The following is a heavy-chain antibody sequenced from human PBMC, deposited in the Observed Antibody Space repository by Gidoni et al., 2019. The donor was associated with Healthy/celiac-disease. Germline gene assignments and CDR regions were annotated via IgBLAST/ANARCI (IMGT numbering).Heavy chain of an antibody. CDR2: IWYDGSNK. D-gene: IGHD1-26*01. Sequence: QVQLVESGGGVVQPGRSLRLSCAASGFTFSSYGRHWVRQAPGKGLEWVAVIWYDGSNKYYADSVKGRFTISRDNSKNTLYLQMNSLRAEDTAVYYCARRGGGYPDYYYYYGMDVWGQGTTVTVSS. V-gene: IGHV3-33*01. CDR1: GFTFSSYG. CDR3: ARRGGGYPDYYYYYGMDV. J-gene: IGHJ6*02.